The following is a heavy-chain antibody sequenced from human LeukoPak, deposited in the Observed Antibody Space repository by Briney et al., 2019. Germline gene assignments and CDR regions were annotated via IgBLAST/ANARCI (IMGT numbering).Heavy chain of an antibody. J-gene: IGHJ5*02. CDR1: GGSISSYY. D-gene: IGHD3-10*01. V-gene: IGHV4-59*08. CDR3: ARNVLLWFGTTHNWFDP. Sequence: SETLSLTCTVSGGSISSYYWSWIRQPPGKGLEWIGYIYYSGSTNYNHSLKSRVTISVDTSKNQFSLKLSSVTAADTAVYYCARNVLLWFGTTHNWFDPWGQGTLVTVSS. CDR2: IYYSGST.